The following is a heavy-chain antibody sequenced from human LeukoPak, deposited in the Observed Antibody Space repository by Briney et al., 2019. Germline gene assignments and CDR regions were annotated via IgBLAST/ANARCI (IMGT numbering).Heavy chain of an antibody. V-gene: IGHV2-5*02. Sequence: SGPTLVNPTQTLTLTCTFSGFSLSTSGVGVGWIRQPPGKALEWLALIYWDDDKRYSPSLKSRLTITKDTSKNQVVLTMTNMDPVDTTTYYCAHFGSSRAAADNWFDPWGQGTLVTVPS. CDR3: AHFGSSRAAADNWFDP. J-gene: IGHJ5*02. D-gene: IGHD6-13*01. CDR2: IYWDDDK. CDR1: GFSLSTSGVG.